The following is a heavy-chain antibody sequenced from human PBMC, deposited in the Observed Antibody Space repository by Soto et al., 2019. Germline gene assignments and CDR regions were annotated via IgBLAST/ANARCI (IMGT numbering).Heavy chain of an antibody. V-gene: IGHV1-2*02. CDR2: INPNSGVT. J-gene: IGHJ3*02. CDR1: GYTFSGYS. CDR3: ARELFSYCGNYGDAFNI. D-gene: IGHD4-17*01. Sequence: GASVKVSCKASGYTFSGYSLHWVRQAPGQGLEWMGWINPNSGVTNYAQKFQGRVAMTRDTSISTAYMELSWLRSDDTAVYYCARELFSYCGNYGDAFNIWGQGTMVTVSS.